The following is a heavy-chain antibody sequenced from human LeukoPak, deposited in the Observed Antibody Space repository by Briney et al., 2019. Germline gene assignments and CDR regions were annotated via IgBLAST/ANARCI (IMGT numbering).Heavy chain of an antibody. D-gene: IGHD3-10*01. CDR2: ISGSGTAT. CDR3: AGPSSSGVGY. V-gene: IGHV3-23*01. Sequence: GGSLRLSCAASEFTFSNYAMTWVRQAPGKGLKWVSTISGSGTATYYADSVKGRFTISRDNSKNTLYLQMNGLRAEDTAVYYCAGPSSSGVGYWGQGTLVTVSS. CDR1: EFTFSNYA. J-gene: IGHJ4*02.